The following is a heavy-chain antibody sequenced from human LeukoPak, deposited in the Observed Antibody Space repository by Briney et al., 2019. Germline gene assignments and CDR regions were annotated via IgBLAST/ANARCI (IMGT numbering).Heavy chain of an antibody. V-gene: IGHV1-2*06. J-gene: IGHJ6*02. D-gene: IGHD3-3*01. CDR1: GYTFTGYY. Sequence: ASVKVSCKASGYTFTGYYMHWVRQAPGRGLEWMGRINPNSGGTNYAQKFQGRVTMTRDTSISTAYVELSRLRSDDTAVYYCARDQYYDFWSGYPNYYYYYGMDVWGQGTTVTVSS. CDR2: INPNSGGT. CDR3: ARDQYYDFWSGYPNYYYYYGMDV.